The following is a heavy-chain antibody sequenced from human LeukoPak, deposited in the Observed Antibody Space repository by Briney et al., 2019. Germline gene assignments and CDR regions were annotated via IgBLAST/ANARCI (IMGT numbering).Heavy chain of an antibody. Sequence: PGGSLRLSCAASGFTFSTYGMHWVRQAPGKGLEWVAVISYDGSNKYYADSVKGRFTISRDNSKNTLSLQMNSLRSEDTAVYYCAKGWDTKSTSRSPSDYWGQGTLVTVSS. CDR2: ISYDGSNK. V-gene: IGHV3-30*18. J-gene: IGHJ4*02. D-gene: IGHD1-26*01. CDR3: AKGWDTKSTSRSPSDY. CDR1: GFTFSTYG.